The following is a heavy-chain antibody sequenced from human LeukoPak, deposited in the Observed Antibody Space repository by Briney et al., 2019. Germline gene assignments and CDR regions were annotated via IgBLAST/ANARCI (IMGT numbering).Heavy chain of an antibody. Sequence: PSETLSLTCTVFGDSISISFYYWGWIRQPPGKGLEWIGSIYYSGSTYYNPSLKSRVIISVDTSNNQFSLKLSSVTAADTAVYYCARTPADSSYTMDVWGTGTAVTVSS. CDR3: ARTPADSSYTMDV. J-gene: IGHJ6*03. CDR1: GDSISISFYY. V-gene: IGHV4-39*01. D-gene: IGHD2-15*01. CDR2: IYYSGST.